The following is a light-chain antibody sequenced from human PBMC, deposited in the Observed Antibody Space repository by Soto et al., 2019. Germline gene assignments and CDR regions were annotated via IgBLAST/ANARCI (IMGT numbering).Light chain of an antibody. CDR3: QSYDSSLSAWV. J-gene: IGLJ3*02. V-gene: IGLV1-40*01. CDR1: SSNIGAGYD. CDR2: GNI. Sequence: QSVLTQPPSVSGAPGQRVTMSCTGGSSNIGAGYDVHWFQHLPGTAPKLLIYGNINRLSGVPDRFSGSKSGTSASLAITGLQAEDEADCYCQSYDSSLSAWVFGGGTKLTVL.